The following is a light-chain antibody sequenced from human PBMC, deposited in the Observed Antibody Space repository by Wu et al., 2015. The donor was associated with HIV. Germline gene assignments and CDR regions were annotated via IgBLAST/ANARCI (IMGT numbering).Light chain of an antibody. Sequence: EVVLTQSPGTLSLSPGDRATVSCRASQVVYNNYLAWYQQKLGQAPRLLISGASTRATGIPDRFSGSGSGTDFTLTISNLEPEDFAVYYCHQRRKWPPENTFGQGTKLQVK. CDR1: QVVYNNY. CDR2: GAS. V-gene: IGKV3D-20*02. J-gene: IGKJ2*01. CDR3: HQRRKWPPENT.